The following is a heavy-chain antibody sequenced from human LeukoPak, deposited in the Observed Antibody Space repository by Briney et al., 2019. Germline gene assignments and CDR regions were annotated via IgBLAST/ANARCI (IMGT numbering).Heavy chain of an antibody. D-gene: IGHD1-26*01. Sequence: PGGSLRLSCAASGFTFSSYEMNWVRQAPGKGLEWVANIKEDESEKDYVDSVKGRFTISRDNAKNSLYLQMSSLRAEDTAMYYCATYSGAHHKTFDYWGQGTLVTVSS. J-gene: IGHJ4*02. CDR3: ATYSGAHHKTFDY. CDR1: GFTFSSYE. V-gene: IGHV3-7*03. CDR2: IKEDESEK.